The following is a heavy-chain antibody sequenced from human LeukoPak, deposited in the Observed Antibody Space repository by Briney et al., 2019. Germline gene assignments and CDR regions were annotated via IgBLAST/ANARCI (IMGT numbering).Heavy chain of an antibody. CDR1: GGSFSGYY. CDR3: ARRGRWLHNFDY. J-gene: IGHJ4*02. CDR2: INHSGST. D-gene: IGHD5-24*01. Sequence: PSETLSLTCAVYGGSFSGYYWSWIRQPPGKGLEWIGEINHSGSTNYNPSLKSRVTISVDTSKNQFSLKLSSVTAPDTAVYYCARRGRWLHNFDYWGQGTLVTVSS. V-gene: IGHV4-34*01.